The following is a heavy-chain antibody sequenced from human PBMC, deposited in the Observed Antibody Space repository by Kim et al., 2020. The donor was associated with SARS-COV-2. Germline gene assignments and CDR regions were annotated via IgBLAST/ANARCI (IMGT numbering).Heavy chain of an antibody. CDR3: ARRSTDTAKFYLLDY. Sequence: GGSLRLYCEASGFNFSDCGMHWVRQAPGKGPEWVAVISKDGDTRFYADSVKGRFTISRDNSKNTLSLQMNSLTAEDTAVYYCARRSTDTAKFYLLDYWGQGTLVTVSS. V-gene: IGHV3-30*03. J-gene: IGHJ4*02. D-gene: IGHD2-21*02. CDR1: GFNFSDCG. CDR2: ISKDGDTR.